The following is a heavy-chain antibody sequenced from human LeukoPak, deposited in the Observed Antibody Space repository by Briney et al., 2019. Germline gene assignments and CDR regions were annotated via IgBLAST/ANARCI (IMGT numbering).Heavy chain of an antibody. CDR2: IYPGDSDT. CDR3: ARHGIHWYYDSSGYSDAFDI. V-gene: IGHV5-51*01. J-gene: IGHJ3*02. Sequence: GESLKISCEGSGYSYTSYWIGWVRQMPGKGLEWMGIIYPGDSDTRYSPSFQGQVTISADKSISTAYLQWSSLKASDTAMYYCARHGIHWYYDSSGYSDAFDIWGQGTMVTVSS. D-gene: IGHD3-22*01. CDR1: GYSYTSYW.